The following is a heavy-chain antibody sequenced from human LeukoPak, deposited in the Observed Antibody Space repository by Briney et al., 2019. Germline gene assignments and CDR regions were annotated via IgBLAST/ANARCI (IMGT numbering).Heavy chain of an antibody. V-gene: IGHV3-23*01. J-gene: IGHJ4*02. CDR3: ARDPGAGYFDY. CDR2: ISVSGGST. D-gene: IGHD4/OR15-4a*01. CDR1: GFTFSNYA. Sequence: PGGSLRLSCAASGFTFSNYAMSWVRQAPGKGLEWVSIISVSGGSTYYADSVKGRFTISRDNSKNTLYLQMNSLRAEDTAVYYCARDPGAGYFDYWGQGTLVTVSS.